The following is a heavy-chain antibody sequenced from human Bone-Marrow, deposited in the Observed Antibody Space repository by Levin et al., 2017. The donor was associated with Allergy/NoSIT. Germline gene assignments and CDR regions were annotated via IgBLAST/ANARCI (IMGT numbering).Heavy chain of an antibody. D-gene: IGHD2/OR15-2a*01. CDR1: GFTLSQYG. Sequence: GSLRLSCAASGFTLSQYGMHWVRQAPGKGLEWVADLWSDGIKKYYIDSVKGRFTISRDNSKNTVYLQMDSLRVEDTAMYYCARDADTTAFYWYYDLWGRGTLVTVSS. CDR3: ARDADTTAFYWYYDL. V-gene: IGHV3-33*01. CDR2: LWSDGIKK. J-gene: IGHJ2*01.